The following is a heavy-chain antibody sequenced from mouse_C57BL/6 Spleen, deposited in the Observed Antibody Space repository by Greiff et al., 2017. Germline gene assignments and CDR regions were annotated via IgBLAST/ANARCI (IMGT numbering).Heavy chain of an antibody. CDR3: ASPNFYGNWDY. D-gene: IGHD2-1*01. CDR1: GYAFSSSW. Sequence: VQLQQSGPELVKPGASVKISCKASGYAFSSSWMNWVKQRPGKGLEWIGRIYPGDGDTNYNGKFKGKATLTADKSSSTAYMQLSSLTSEDSAVYFCASPNFYGNWDYWGQGTSVTVSS. CDR2: IYPGDGDT. V-gene: IGHV1-82*01. J-gene: IGHJ4*01.